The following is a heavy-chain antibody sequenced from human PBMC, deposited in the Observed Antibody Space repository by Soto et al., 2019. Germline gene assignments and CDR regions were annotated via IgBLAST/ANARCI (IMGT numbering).Heavy chain of an antibody. CDR1: RFSLSTYW. CDR2: INSDGGNI. Sequence: VQLVESGGGLVQPGGSLRLSCEASRFSLSTYWMYWVRQAPGKGLMWVSRINSDGGNINYADSVKGRFTISRDNAKNTLYLQMNSLRTDDTAVYYCARDLGKYDRHYFDNWGQGTLVTVSS. J-gene: IGHJ4*02. V-gene: IGHV3-74*01. CDR3: ARDLGKYDRHYFDN. D-gene: IGHD3-9*01.